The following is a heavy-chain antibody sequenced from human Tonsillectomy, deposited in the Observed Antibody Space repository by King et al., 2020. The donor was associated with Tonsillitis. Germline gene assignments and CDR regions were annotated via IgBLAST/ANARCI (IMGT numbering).Heavy chain of an antibody. D-gene: IGHD2-21*01. Sequence: VQLVESGGGGVQPGRSLRLSCAASGFTFSSFGMHWVRQAPGKGLEWVAFIDYDGINDYYADPVKGRFTISRDNSKNTLYLQRDSLRTEDTALFYCSRGHMYDCYDRMDVWGQGTTVTVSS. CDR1: GFTFSSFG. V-gene: IGHV3-30*03. J-gene: IGHJ6*02. CDR2: IDYDGIND. CDR3: SRGHMYDCYDRMDV.